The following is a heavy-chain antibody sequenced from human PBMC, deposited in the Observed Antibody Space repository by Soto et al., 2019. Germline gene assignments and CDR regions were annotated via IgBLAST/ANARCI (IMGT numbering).Heavy chain of an antibody. J-gene: IGHJ4*02. V-gene: IGHV4-39*02. CDR2: IYYSGST. D-gene: IGHD6-25*01. Sequence: QLQLQESGPGLVKPSETLSLTCTVSGGSISSSSYYWGWIRQPPGKGLEWNGRIYYSGSTFYSSYLRSRVTISVDTSKDQCSRRVSSANAEETAVYYCAREYSSGPDFWGQGNLVSVSS. CDR3: AREYSSGPDF. CDR1: GGSISSSSYY.